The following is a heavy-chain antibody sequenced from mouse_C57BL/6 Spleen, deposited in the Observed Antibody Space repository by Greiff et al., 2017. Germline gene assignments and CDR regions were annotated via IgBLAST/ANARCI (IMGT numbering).Heavy chain of an antibody. CDR3: ARETTVVAIYWYFDV. J-gene: IGHJ1*03. Sequence: EVQLQQSGPGLVKPSQSLSLTCSVTGYSITSGYYWNWIRQFPGNKLEWMGYISYDGSNNYNPSLKNRISITRDTSKNQFFLKLNSVTTEDTATYYCARETTVVAIYWYFDVWGTGTTVTVSS. D-gene: IGHD1-1*01. V-gene: IGHV3-6*01. CDR1: GYSITSGYY. CDR2: ISYDGSN.